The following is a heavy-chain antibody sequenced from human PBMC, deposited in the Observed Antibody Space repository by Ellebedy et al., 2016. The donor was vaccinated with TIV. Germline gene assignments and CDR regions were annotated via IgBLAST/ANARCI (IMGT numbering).Heavy chain of an antibody. CDR2: ISSSGSTI. CDR1: GFTFSDYY. D-gene: IGHD6-6*01. Sequence: GESLKISXAASGFTFSDYYMSWIRQAPGKGLEWVSYISSSGSTIYYADSVKGRFTISRDNAKNSLYLQMNSLRAEDTAVYYCASCIAARPFDYWGQGTLVTVSS. CDR3: ASCIAARPFDY. V-gene: IGHV3-11*01. J-gene: IGHJ4*02.